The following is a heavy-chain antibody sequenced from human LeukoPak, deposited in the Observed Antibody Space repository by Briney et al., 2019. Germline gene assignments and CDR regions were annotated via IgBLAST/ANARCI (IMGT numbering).Heavy chain of an antibody. V-gene: IGHV3-21*01. CDR1: GFTFNSYS. D-gene: IGHD2-2*01. J-gene: IGHJ4*02. Sequence: PGGSLRLSCAASGFTFNSYSMNWVRQTPGKGLEWVSSISSSSGYINYADSVKGRFTVSRDNAKNSLYLQMNSLRAEDTAVYYCARDSGYCSSTGCYVHYFDYWGQGTLVTVSS. CDR3: ARDSGYCSSTGCYVHYFDY. CDR2: ISSSSGYI.